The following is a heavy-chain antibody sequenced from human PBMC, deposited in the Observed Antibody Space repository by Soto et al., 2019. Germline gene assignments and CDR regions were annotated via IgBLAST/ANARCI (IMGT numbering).Heavy chain of an antibody. CDR1: GFTFSSYG. V-gene: IGHV3-33*01. D-gene: IGHD6-13*01. Sequence: GGSLRLSCAASGFTFSSYGMHWVRQAPGKGLEWVAVIWYDGSNKYYADSVKGRFTISRDNSKNTLYLQMNSLRAEDTAVYYCAREEQQLYCFDYWGQGTLVTVSS. CDR3: AREEQQLYCFDY. J-gene: IGHJ4*02. CDR2: IWYDGSNK.